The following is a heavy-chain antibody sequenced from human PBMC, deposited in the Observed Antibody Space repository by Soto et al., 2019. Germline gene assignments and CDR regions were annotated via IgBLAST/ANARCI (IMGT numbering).Heavy chain of an antibody. Sequence: GESLKISCKGSGYSFPSYWIGWVSQRPGKGLEWMGIIYPINSETRYSPSFQGQVTISADKSISTAYQQWSSLKASDTAMYYCARLPYNWNYLDYYYYVMDVWGQGTSVTVSS. J-gene: IGHJ6*02. CDR1: GYSFPSYW. V-gene: IGHV5-51*01. CDR3: ARLPYNWNYLDYYYYVMDV. D-gene: IGHD1-7*01. CDR2: IYPINSET.